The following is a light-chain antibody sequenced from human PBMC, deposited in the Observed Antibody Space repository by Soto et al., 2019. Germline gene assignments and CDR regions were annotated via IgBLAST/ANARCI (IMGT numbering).Light chain of an antibody. CDR2: HAS. CDR3: QQYNNWPRT. V-gene: IGKV3-15*01. Sequence: EIVMTQSPATLSVSPGERATLSCRASQSVGSNFAWYQQKPGQAPRLLIYHASTRATEIPARFSGSGSGTEFTLTISSLQSEDFAVYYCQQYNNWPRTFGGGTKVDIK. CDR1: QSVGSN. J-gene: IGKJ4*01.